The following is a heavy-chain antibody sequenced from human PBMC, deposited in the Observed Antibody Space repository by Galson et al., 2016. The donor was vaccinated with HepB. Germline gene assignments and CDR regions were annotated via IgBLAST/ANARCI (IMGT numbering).Heavy chain of an antibody. J-gene: IGHJ4*02. CDR1: GFTFRTFA. CDR3: ARDNLRGYDTYVY. Sequence: SLRLSCAASGFTFRTFAMHWVRQAPGKGLEWVAVISDDGSNKNYADSVRGRFTISRDNSKNTLFLQMNSLRAEDTAVYYCARDNLRGYDTYVYWGQGTLVTVS. V-gene: IGHV3-30*04. CDR2: ISDDGSNK. D-gene: IGHD3-22*01.